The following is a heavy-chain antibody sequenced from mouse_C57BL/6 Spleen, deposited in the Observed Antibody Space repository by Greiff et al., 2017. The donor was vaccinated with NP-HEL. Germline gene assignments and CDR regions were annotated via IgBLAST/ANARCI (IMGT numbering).Heavy chain of an antibody. D-gene: IGHD3-2*02. CDR1: GYTFTDYN. V-gene: IGHV1-18*01. CDR2: INPNNGGT. J-gene: IGHJ1*03. CDR3: ARPHQGLGYFDV. Sequence: EVQLQQSGPELVKPGASVKIPCKASGYTFTDYNMDWVKQSHGKRLEWIGDINPNNGGTNYNQKFKGKATLTVDKSSSTAYMELRSLTSEDTAVYYCARPHQGLGYFDVWGTGTTVTVSS.